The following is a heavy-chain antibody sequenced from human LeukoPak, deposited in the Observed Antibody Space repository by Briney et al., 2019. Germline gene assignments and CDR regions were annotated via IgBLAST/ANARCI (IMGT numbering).Heavy chain of an antibody. CDR1: GFTFSSYG. CDR2: IWYDGSNK. Sequence: GGSLRLSCAASGFTFSSYGMHWVRQAPGKWLEWVAVIWYDGSNKYYADSVKGRFTISRDNSKNTLYLQMNSLRAEDTAVYYCARSPISSWGIDYWGQGTLVTVSS. J-gene: IGHJ4*02. V-gene: IGHV3-33*01. CDR3: ARSPISSWGIDY. D-gene: IGHD6-13*01.